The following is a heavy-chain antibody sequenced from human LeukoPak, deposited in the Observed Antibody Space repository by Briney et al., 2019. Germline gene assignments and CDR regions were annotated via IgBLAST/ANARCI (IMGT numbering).Heavy chain of an antibody. CDR3: ARGPRFGISLIVVITKGHFDY. CDR2: ISSSSSTI. V-gene: IGHV3-48*01. J-gene: IGHJ4*02. D-gene: IGHD3-22*01. Sequence: GGSLRLSCAASGFTFSSYSMNWVRQAPGKGLEWVSYISSSSSTIYYADSVKGRFTISRDNSKNTLYLQMNSLRAEDTAVYYCARGPRFGISLIVVITKGHFDYWGQGTLVTVSS. CDR1: GFTFSSYS.